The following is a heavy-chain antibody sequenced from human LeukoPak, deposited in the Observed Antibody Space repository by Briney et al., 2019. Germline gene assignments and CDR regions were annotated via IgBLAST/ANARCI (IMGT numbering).Heavy chain of an antibody. CDR1: GGSFSGYY. J-gene: IGHJ4*02. CDR2: INHSGST. Sequence: SETLSLTCAGYGGSFSGYYWGWLGQPPGKGLEGMGEINHSGSTNYNPSLSSRVTIAVETSKNQFSLKLSSVPAADTAVYYCAGGLGDYVWGSYRFYFDYWGQGTLVTVSS. CDR3: AGGLGDYVWGSYRFYFDY. V-gene: IGHV4-34*01. D-gene: IGHD3-16*02.